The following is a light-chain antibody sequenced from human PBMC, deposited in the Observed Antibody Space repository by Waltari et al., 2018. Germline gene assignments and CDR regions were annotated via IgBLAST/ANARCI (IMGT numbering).Light chain of an antibody. CDR2: KAF. CDR1: QSISNW. Sequence: DIQMTQSPSTLSASVGDSIIITCRASQSISNWLAWYQQKPGKAPKLLIYKAFTLETGVPSRFSGIASGTVFTLTISSLQPDDFATYYCQQYNSYSLLTFGGGTKVEIE. V-gene: IGKV1-5*03. J-gene: IGKJ4*01. CDR3: QQYNSYSLLT.